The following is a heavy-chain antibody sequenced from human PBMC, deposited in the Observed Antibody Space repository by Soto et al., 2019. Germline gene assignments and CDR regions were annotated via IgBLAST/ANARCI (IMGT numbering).Heavy chain of an antibody. CDR3: AREGDSSGYPVYFDS. CDR2: IWFDGSNR. D-gene: IGHD3-22*01. V-gene: IGHV3-33*01. CDR1: GFSFGKFA. J-gene: IGHJ4*02. Sequence: GGSLRLSCAASGFSFGKFAMHWVGQSPGKGLECVAVIWFDGSNRDYADSVKGRFIVSRDNSENTLSLQMNNLRAEDTGVYYCAREGDSSGYPVYFDSWGQGTVVTVSS.